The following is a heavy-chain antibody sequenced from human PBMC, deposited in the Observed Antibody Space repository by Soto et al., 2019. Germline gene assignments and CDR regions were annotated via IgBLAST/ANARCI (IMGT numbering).Heavy chain of an antibody. CDR3: ARGLVELAAWGRKPKYFDY. CDR2: INHSGST. Sequence: SESKSLRSAVYGGKIVYYDGRWIIKQTGKGLEWIGEINHSGSTNYNPSLKSRVTISVDTSKNQFSLKLSSVTAADTAVYYCARGLVELAAWGRKPKYFDYWGQGPWSPSPQ. CDR1: GGKIVYYD. V-gene: IGHV4-34*01. J-gene: IGHJ4*02. D-gene: IGHD2-15*01.